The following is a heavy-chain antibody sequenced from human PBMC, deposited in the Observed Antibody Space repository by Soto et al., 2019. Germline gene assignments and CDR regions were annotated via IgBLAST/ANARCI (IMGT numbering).Heavy chain of an antibody. CDR3: VRGGSCRGGSCYPDLDFYGDYVGFDY. V-gene: IGHV3-33*01. J-gene: IGHJ4*02. CDR1: NIPLSNYG. Sequence: QVQLVESGGGVVQPGGSLRSSWLASNIPLSNYGMHWVRQAPGKGLGWGAILWYVGTNKYYGDSVKGRFTLSRYNYKKTLNLQMNSLRADDTVVYYCVRGGSCRGGSCYPDLDFYGDYVGFDYWGQGTLVTVSS. D-gene: IGHD2-15*01. CDR2: LWYVGTNK.